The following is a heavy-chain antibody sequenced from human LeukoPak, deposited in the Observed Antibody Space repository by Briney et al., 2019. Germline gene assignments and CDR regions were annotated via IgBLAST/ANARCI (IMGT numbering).Heavy chain of an antibody. V-gene: IGHV1-2*06. Sequence: GASVKVSCKASGGTFSSYAISWVRQAPGQGLEWMGRINPNSGDTDYAQNFQGRVTMTRDTSISTAYMELTNLRSDDTAVYYCARGYCSGGTCYLVENWFDPWGQGTLVTVSS. J-gene: IGHJ5*02. CDR3: ARGYCSGGTCYLVENWFDP. CDR2: INPNSGDT. CDR1: GGTFSSYA. D-gene: IGHD2-15*01.